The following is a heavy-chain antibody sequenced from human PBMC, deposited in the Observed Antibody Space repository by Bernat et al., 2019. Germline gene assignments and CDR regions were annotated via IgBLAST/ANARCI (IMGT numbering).Heavy chain of an antibody. CDR1: GFTFNTYA. V-gene: IGHV3-23*04. Sequence: EVQLVESGGDFVQPGGSLRLYCAASGFTFNTYAMSWVHQAPGKGLEWVSVISGSGSSTYYADSVKGRFTISRDNSKNILELQMNSLRAEDKAVYYCAKVMVQGVTINNFDYWGQGTLVTVSP. CDR3: AKVMVQGVTINNFDY. J-gene: IGHJ4*02. CDR2: ISGSGSST. D-gene: IGHD3-10*01.